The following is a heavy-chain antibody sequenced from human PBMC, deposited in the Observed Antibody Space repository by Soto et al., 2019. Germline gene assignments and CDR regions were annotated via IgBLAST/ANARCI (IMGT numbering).Heavy chain of an antibody. CDR1: GYSFTGLD. V-gene: IGHV1-8*01. CDR3: ARGVTEGVDY. D-gene: IGHD1-26*01. CDR2: MQPSSGRT. Sequence: APVKVSCKASGYSFTGLDINWVRQTTGQGLEWMGWMQPSSGRTGYAQKFQGRVTMTRDTSINTAYMELSSLTSDDTAFYYCARGVTEGVDYWGQGTLVTVYS. J-gene: IGHJ4*02.